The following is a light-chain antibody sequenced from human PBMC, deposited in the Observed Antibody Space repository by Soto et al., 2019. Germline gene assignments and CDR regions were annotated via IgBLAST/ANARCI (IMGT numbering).Light chain of an antibody. J-gene: IGKJ1*01. CDR2: WAS. Sequence: DLVMTQSPDSLSVSLGERATINCKSSQSVLYSSDNKNYLAWYQQKPGQPPKLLFYWASTRESGVPDRFSGSGSGTDFTLTISSLQAEDVAVYHCQQYYSTPPWTFGQGTKVDIK. CDR1: QSVLYSSDNKNY. V-gene: IGKV4-1*01. CDR3: QQYYSTPPWT.